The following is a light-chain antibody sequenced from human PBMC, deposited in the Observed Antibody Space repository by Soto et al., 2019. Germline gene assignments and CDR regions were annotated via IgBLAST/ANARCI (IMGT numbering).Light chain of an antibody. Sequence: EKVLTQSPGTLSLSPGEGATLSCRASQSVGSSYLAWYQQKVGQAPRLLIYGASSRATGISDRFSGSGSGTDFTLTISRLEPEDFAVYYCQQYGRSPDLITFGPGTKVDIK. J-gene: IGKJ3*01. V-gene: IGKV3-20*01. CDR2: GAS. CDR3: QQYGRSPDLIT. CDR1: QSVGSSY.